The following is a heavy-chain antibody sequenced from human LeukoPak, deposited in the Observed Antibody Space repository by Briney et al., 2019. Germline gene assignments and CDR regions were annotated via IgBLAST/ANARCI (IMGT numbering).Heavy chain of an antibody. CDR1: RFTFSSYE. J-gene: IGHJ4*02. V-gene: IGHV3-48*03. CDR2: ISSSGGTT. D-gene: IGHD3-10*01. CDR3: ARPPAGGFNY. Sequence: GGSLRLSCAASRFTFSSYEMNWVRQAPGKGLEWVSYISSSGGTTYYADSVRGRFTVSRDNAKNSLYLQMNSLRAEDTALYYCARPPAGGFNYWGQGTLVTVSS.